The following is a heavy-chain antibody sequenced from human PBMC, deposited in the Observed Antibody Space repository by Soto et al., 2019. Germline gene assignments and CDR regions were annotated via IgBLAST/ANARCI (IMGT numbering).Heavy chain of an antibody. CDR2: IIPILGIA. D-gene: IGHD3-22*01. V-gene: IGHV1-69*02. CDR1: GGTFSSYT. CDR3: ARIWGEYYDSSGYYSMGG. J-gene: IGHJ4*02. Sequence: QVQLVQSGAEVKKPGSSVKVSCKASGGTFSSYTISWVRQAPGQGLEWMGRIIPILGIANYAQKFQGRVTITADKSTSTAYMELSSLRSEDTAVYYCARIWGEYYDSSGYYSMGGWGQGTLVTVSS.